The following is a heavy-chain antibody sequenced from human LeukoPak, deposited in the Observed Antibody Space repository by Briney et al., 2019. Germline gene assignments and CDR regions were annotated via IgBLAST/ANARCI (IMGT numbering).Heavy chain of an antibody. V-gene: IGHV3-48*01. J-gene: IGHJ6*02. CDR1: GFTFSSYS. Sequence: GGSLRLSCAASGFTFSSYSMNWVRQAPGKGLEWVSYISSSSSTIYYADSVKGRFTISRDNAKNSLYLQMNSLRAEDTAVYYCARDRIAAAGLDASYYGMDVWGQGTTVTVSS. CDR2: ISSSSSTI. CDR3: ARDRIAAAGLDASYYGMDV. D-gene: IGHD6-13*01.